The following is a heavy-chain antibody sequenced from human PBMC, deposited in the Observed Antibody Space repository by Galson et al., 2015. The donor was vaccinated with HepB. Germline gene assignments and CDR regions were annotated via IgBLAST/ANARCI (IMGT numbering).Heavy chain of an antibody. CDR1: GGSFSGYH. CDR2: INYNGIT. D-gene: IGHD6-19*01. V-gene: IGHV4-34*01. CDR3: ARIKQFRRQNYYYYGMDV. Sequence: ATLSLSCAVYGGSFSGYHWRWLRQPPGKGPEWTGVINYNGITNYRPSLKSRFTISLDTSRNQFSLKLRSVTCADTAVYYCARIKQFRRQNYYYYGMDVWGQGTTVAVSS. J-gene: IGHJ6*02.